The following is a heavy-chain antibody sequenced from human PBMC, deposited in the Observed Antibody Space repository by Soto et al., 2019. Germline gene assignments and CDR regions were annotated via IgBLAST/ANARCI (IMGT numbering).Heavy chain of an antibody. J-gene: IGHJ6*02. Sequence: GTRPTLVNDKPSLRLTYTSCGFSHIPNGMCVSWIRQPPGKDMEGLGVIGWEEDKYYSTSLKTRLTISKDPSKNQVVLTTTNMDPVDTALYYCARGRGMDVRGQGTTVTVSS. CDR1: GFSHIPNGMC. CDR3: ARGRGMDV. CDR2: IGWEEDK. V-gene: IGHV2-70*01.